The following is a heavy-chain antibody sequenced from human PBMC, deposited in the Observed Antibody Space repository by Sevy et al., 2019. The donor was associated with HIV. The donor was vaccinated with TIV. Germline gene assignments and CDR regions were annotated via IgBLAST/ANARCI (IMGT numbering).Heavy chain of an antibody. J-gene: IGHJ4*02. CDR1: GYTFTSYG. CDR2: ISAYNGNT. CDR3: TRDYGVSDSSGYYDY. Sequence: ASVKVSCKASGYTFTSYGISWVRQAPGQGLEWMGWISAYNGNTNYAQKLQGRVTMTTDTSTSTAYMELRSLRSDDTAVYYCTRDYGVSDSSGYYDYWGQGTLVTVSS. V-gene: IGHV1-18*01. D-gene: IGHD3-22*01.